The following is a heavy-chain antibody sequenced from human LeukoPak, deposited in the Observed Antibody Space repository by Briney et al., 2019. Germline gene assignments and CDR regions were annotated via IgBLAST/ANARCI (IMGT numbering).Heavy chain of an antibody. V-gene: IGHV1-2*02. CDR1: GYTFTGYY. J-gene: IGHJ4*02. Sequence: EASVKVSCKASGYTFTGYYMHWVRQAPGQGLEWMGWINPNSGGTNYAQKFQGRVTMTRDTSISTAYMELSRLRSDDTAVYYCARGPRLEWLSLPIPAWGQGTLVTVSS. CDR3: ARGPRLEWLSLPIPA. D-gene: IGHD3-3*01. CDR2: INPNSGGT.